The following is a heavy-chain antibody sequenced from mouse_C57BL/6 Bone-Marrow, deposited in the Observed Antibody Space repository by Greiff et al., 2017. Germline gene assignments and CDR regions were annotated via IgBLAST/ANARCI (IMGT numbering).Heavy chain of an antibody. Sequence: EVQLQQSGPVLVKPGASVKMSCKASGYTFTDYYMNWVKQSHGKSLEWIGVINPYNGGTSYNQKFKGKATLTVDKSSSTAYMELNSLTSEDSAVYYCARSGGNHYARDYWGQGTSVTVSS. V-gene: IGHV1-19*01. CDR1: GYTFTDYY. CDR3: ARSGGNHYARDY. J-gene: IGHJ4*01. D-gene: IGHD1-1*02. CDR2: INPYNGGT.